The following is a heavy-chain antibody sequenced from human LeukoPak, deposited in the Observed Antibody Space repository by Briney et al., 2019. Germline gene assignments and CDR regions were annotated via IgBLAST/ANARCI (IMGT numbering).Heavy chain of an antibody. CDR3: ARRGLRLPFDY. Sequence: SETLSLTCTVSGGSISSSSYYWGWIRQPPGKGLEWIGSIYYSGSTYYNPSLKSRVTISVDTSKNQFSLKLSSVTAADTAVYYCARRGLRLPFDYWGQGTLVTVSS. CDR1: GGSISSSSYY. J-gene: IGHJ4*02. V-gene: IGHV4-39*07. D-gene: IGHD3-10*01. CDR2: IYYSGST.